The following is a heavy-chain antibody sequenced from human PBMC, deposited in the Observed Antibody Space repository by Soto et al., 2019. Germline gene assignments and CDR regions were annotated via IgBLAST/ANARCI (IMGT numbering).Heavy chain of an antibody. CDR3: ARHYGSGVDY. CDR2: INHSGST. J-gene: IGHJ4*02. D-gene: IGHD3-10*01. V-gene: IGHV4-34*01. CDR1: GGSVSGYY. Sequence: PSETLSLTCAVYGGSVSGYYWSWIRQPPGKGLEWIGEINHSGSTNYNPSLKSRVTISVDTSKNQFSLKLSSVTAADTAVYYCARHYGSGVDYWGQGTLVTVSS.